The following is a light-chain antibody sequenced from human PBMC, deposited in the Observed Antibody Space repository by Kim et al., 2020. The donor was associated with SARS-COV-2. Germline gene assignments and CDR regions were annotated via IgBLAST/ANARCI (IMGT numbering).Light chain of an antibody. J-gene: IGLJ1*01. V-gene: IGLV3-19*01. Sequence: ALGGKVRIICKGDSLIIYYASCYRQKPGEDPALVIYCGNNRRSWMPERRLGCSSGKNAASTITGGQEEDEEDDYCSPRDSSGDHYVFGGGTQVTVL. CDR1: SLIIYY. CDR3: SPRDSSGDHYV. CDR2: CGN.